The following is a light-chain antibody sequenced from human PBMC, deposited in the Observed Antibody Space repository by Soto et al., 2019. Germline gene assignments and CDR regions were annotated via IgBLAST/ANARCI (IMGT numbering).Light chain of an antibody. J-gene: IGKJ1*01. V-gene: IGKV1-5*01. CDR2: DAS. Sequence: DIPMTQSPSTLSASVGDRVTITCRASQSISNRLAWYQQKPGKAPKVLVYDASSLESGVPSRFSGSGSATEFILTISSLQPDEFATYHCQHEGGVWTFGEGTKVEIK. CDR1: QSISNR. CDR3: QHEGGVWT.